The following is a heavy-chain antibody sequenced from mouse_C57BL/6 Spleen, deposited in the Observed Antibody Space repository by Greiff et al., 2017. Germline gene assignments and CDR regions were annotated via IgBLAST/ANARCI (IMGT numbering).Heavy chain of an antibody. CDR2: INPGSGGT. D-gene: IGHD2-5*01. V-gene: IGHV1-54*01. CDR1: GYSFTNYL. CDR3: ARSGIVTRYFGG. Sequence: QVQLQQSGAELVRPGTSVKVSCKASGYSFTNYLIEWVKQRPGQGLEWIGVINPGSGGTNYNEKFKGKATLTADKSSSTAYMQLSNLTSEDSAVYVFARSGIVTRYFGGWGTGTTVTVAS. J-gene: IGHJ1*03.